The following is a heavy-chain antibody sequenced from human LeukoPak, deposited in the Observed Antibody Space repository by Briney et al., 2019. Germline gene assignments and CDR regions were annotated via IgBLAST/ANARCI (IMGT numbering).Heavy chain of an antibody. CDR3: AKGSITIFGVVTNFDY. D-gene: IGHD3-3*01. J-gene: IGHJ4*02. CDR2: IKQDGSEK. Sequence: GGSLRLSCAASGFTFSSYWMSWVRQAPGKGLEWVANIKQDGSEKYYVDSVKGRFTISRDNSKNTLYLQMNSLRAEDTAVYYCAKGSITIFGVVTNFDYWGQGTLVTVSS. V-gene: IGHV3-7*03. CDR1: GFTFSSYW.